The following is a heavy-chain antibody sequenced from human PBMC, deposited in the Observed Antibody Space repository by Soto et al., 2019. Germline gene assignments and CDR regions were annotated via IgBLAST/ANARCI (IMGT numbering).Heavy chain of an antibody. Sequence: VGSLRLSCAASGFTFSSYSMNWVRQAPGKGLEWVSSISSSSSYIYYADSVKGRFTISRDNAKNSLYLQMNSLRAEDTAVYYCARGPIAAAGTFYWFDPWGQGTLVTVSS. CDR1: GFTFSSYS. D-gene: IGHD6-13*01. J-gene: IGHJ5*02. CDR2: ISSSSSYI. V-gene: IGHV3-21*01. CDR3: ARGPIAAAGTFYWFDP.